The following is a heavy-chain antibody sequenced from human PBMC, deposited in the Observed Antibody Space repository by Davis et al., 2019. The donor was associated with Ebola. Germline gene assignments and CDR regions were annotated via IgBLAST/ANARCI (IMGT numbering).Heavy chain of an antibody. CDR3: ARTTKTNIEDSGLGYNSFDS. J-gene: IGHJ5*01. D-gene: IGHD4-17*01. Sequence: MPSETLSLTCAVYGGSFSDYFWSWIRQPPEKGLEWIGEISHHNGYTNYNPSLRSRVAISADSSKNQFSLEINSVTAADTATYYCARTTKTNIEDSGLGYNSFDSWGQGVLVSVSS. V-gene: IGHV4-34*01. CDR2: ISHHNGYT. CDR1: GGSFSDYF.